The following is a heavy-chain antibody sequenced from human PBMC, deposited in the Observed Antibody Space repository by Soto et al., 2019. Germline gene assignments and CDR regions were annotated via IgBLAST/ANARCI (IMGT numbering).Heavy chain of an antibody. J-gene: IGHJ4*02. D-gene: IGHD3-9*01. Sequence: QVQLVESGGGVVQPGRSLRLSCAASGFTFSSYGMHWVRQAPGKGLEWVAVISYDGSNKYYADSVKGRFTISRDNSKNTLYLQMNSLRAEDTAVYYCAKDHQLPIYYDLLTKFDYWGQGTLVTVSS. V-gene: IGHV3-30*18. CDR3: AKDHQLPIYYDLLTKFDY. CDR2: ISYDGSNK. CDR1: GFTFSSYG.